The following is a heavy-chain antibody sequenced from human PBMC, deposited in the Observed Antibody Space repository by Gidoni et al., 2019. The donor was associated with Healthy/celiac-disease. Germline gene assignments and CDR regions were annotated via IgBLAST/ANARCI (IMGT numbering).Heavy chain of an antibody. CDR1: GFTSGDYA. D-gene: IGHD2-2*01. CDR3: TRYLQ. V-gene: IGHV3-49*04. CDR2: IRSKAYGGTT. J-gene: IGHJ4*02. Sequence: EVQLVESGVGFLQPARSLSLSCTASGFTSGDYAMSWVRQAPGKVLEWVGFIRSKAYGGTTEYAASVKGIFTISRDDSKSIAYLQMNSLKTEDTAVYYCTRYLQWGQGTLVTVAS.